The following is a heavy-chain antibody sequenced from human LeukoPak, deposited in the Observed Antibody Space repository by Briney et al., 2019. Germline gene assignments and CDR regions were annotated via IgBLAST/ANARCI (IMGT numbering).Heavy chain of an antibody. CDR2: IYYSGST. CDR1: GGSISRYY. Sequence: SETLSLTCTVSGGSISRYYWGWIRQPPGKGLEWIGSIYYSGSTYYNPSLKSRVTISVDTSKNQFSLKLSSVTAADTAVYYCARESFSYMDVWGKGTTVTVSS. CDR3: ARESFSYMDV. D-gene: IGHD2/OR15-2a*01. J-gene: IGHJ6*03. V-gene: IGHV4-39*07.